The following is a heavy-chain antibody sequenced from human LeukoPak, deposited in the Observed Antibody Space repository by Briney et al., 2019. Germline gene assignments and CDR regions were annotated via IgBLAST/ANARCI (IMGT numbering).Heavy chain of an antibody. D-gene: IGHD5-24*01. CDR1: GYTFTSYD. Sequence: ASVKVSCKASGYTFTSYDINWVRQATGQGLEWMGWMNPNSGNTGYAQKFQGRVTVTRNTSISTAYVELSSLRSEDTAVYYCARGRGWLPQNDYWGQGTLVTVSS. V-gene: IGHV1-8*01. CDR2: MNPNSGNT. CDR3: ARGRGWLPQNDY. J-gene: IGHJ4*02.